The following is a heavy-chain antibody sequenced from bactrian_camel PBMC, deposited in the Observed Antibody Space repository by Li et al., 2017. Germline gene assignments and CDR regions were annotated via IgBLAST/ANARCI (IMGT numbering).Heavy chain of an antibody. CDR2: IDDDGLA. Sequence: HVQLVESGGGSAQAGGSLRLSCTASGFNFAATNMGWFRQAPGKEREGVAVIDDDGLAKFADSVKGRFTISQDNAKNTVYLQMNSLKPDDSAMYYCAAARRFPVNWSDGSGWDDWGQGTQVTVS. CDR3: AAARRFPVNWSDGSGWDD. CDR1: GFNFAATN. J-gene: IGHJ4*01. D-gene: IGHD7*01. V-gene: IGHV3S53*01.